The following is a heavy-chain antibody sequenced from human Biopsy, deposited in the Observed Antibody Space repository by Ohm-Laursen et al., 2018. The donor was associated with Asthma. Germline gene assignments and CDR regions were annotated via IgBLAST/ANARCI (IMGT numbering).Heavy chain of an antibody. CDR2: ISVYNGNT. CDR3: ARAVDYSHYYGIDV. D-gene: IGHD3-10*01. J-gene: IGHJ6*02. Sequence: ASVKVSCKTSGYTFSSAGITWVRQALGQGLEWMGWISVYNGNTKVAQKLQDRVTMITDTSTSTAYMELRSLRSDDTAVYFCARAVDYSHYYGIDVWGQGTTVTVS. CDR1: GYTFSSAG. V-gene: IGHV1-18*01.